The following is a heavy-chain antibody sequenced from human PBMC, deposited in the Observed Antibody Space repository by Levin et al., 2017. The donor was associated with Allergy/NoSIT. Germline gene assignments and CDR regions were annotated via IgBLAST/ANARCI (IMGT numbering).Heavy chain of an antibody. Sequence: ASVKVSCKASGYTFTGYYMHWVRQAPGQGLECMGWINPNSGGTNYAQKFQGRVTMTRDTSISTAYMELSRLRSDDTAVYYCARDEVLSDPGFEYYYYGMDVWGQGTTVTVSS. CDR3: ARDEVLSDPGFEYYYYGMDV. D-gene: IGHD3-16*01. CDR1: GYTFTGYY. V-gene: IGHV1-2*02. J-gene: IGHJ6*02. CDR2: INPNSGGT.